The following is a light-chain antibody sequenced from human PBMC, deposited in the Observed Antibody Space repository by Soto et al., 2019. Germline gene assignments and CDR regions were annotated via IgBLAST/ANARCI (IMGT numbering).Light chain of an antibody. CDR3: QLHGSSPLFT. CDR2: RAS. V-gene: IGKV3-20*01. Sequence: EIVLTQSPDTLSLSPGERATLSCRASQSISSTYLAWFQQKPGQTPRLLISRASSRATDNPERFSGSGSGTELTLTICKLENEDFVEYWCQLHGSSPLFTLGPGTKVDIQ. J-gene: IGKJ3*01. CDR1: QSISSTY.